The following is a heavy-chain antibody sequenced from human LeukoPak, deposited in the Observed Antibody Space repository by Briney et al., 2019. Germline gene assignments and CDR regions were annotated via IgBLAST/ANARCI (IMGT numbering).Heavy chain of an antibody. V-gene: IGHV4-34*01. CDR3: ARGLFDFWRGRRPYFDY. CDR1: GGSFSGYY. J-gene: IGHJ4*02. D-gene: IGHD3-3*01. CDR2: INHSGGT. Sequence: SETLSLTCAVYGGSFSGYYWSWIRQPPGKGLEWIGEINHSGGTNYNPSLKSRVTISVDTSKNQFSLKLSSVTAGETAVYYSARGLFDFWRGRRPYFDYWGQGTLVTVSS.